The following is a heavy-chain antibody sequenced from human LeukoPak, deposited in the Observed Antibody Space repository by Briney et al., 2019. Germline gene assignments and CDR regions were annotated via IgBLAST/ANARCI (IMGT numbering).Heavy chain of an antibody. J-gene: IGHJ3*02. D-gene: IGHD2-21*02. V-gene: IGHV3-48*03. CDR1: GFTFSSYE. CDR2: ISSSGSTI. Sequence: GGSLRLSCAASGFTFSSYEMNWVRQAPGKGLEWVSYISSSGSTIYYADSVKGRFTISRDNAKNSLYLQMNSLRAEDTAVYYCARTYIVVVTANAFDIWGQGTMVSVSS. CDR3: ARTYIVVVTANAFDI.